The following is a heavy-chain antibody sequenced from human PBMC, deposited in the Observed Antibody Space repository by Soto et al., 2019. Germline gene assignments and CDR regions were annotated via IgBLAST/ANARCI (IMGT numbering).Heavy chain of an antibody. J-gene: IGHJ6*03. Sequence: TSETLSLTCTVSGGSISSSSYYWGWIRQPPGKGLEWIGSIYYSGSTYYNPSLKSRVTISVDTSKNQFSLKLSSVTAADTAVYYCARTLGYCSSTSCYGYMDVWGKGTTVTVSS. D-gene: IGHD2-2*01. CDR2: IYYSGST. CDR1: GGSISSSSYY. V-gene: IGHV4-39*01. CDR3: ARTLGYCSSTSCYGYMDV.